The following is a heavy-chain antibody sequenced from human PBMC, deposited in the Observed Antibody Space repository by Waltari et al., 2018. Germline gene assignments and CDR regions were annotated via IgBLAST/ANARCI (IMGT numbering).Heavy chain of an antibody. D-gene: IGHD7-27*01. CDR1: GVTLRWYW. CDR3: ARDTPGDGIDY. V-gene: IGHV3-74*01. Sequence: VPLVESGGGLVQPGGHLCRSCAAFGVTLRWYWMHWVGQAPGKGLVWVSRINSDGSGTIYADSVKGRFTISRDNAKNTVYLQMNSLRVEDTAVYYCARDTPGDGIDYWGQGTLVTVSS. CDR2: INSDGSGT. J-gene: IGHJ4*02.